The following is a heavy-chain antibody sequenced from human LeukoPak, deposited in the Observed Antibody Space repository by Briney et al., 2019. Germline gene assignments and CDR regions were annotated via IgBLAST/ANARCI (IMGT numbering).Heavy chain of an antibody. CDR1: GFTFSSYS. D-gene: IGHD5-24*01. CDR2: ISSSTTSRTYI. J-gene: IGHJ4*02. V-gene: IGHV3-21*01. Sequence: PGGSLRLSCAVSGFTFSSYSMNWVRQAPGKGLEWVSSISSSTTSRTYIYYADSVKGRSTISRDNAKNSLYLQMNSLRAEDTAVYYCARCPEGWLQFKSFDYWGQGTLVTVSS. CDR3: ARCPEGWLQFKSFDY.